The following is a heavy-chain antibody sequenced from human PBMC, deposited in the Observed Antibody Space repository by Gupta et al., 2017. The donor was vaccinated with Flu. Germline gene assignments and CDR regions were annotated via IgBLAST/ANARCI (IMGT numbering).Heavy chain of an antibody. V-gene: IGHV1-69*06. J-gene: IGHJ6*02. CDR3: ARDKVYCSGGSCYREGMDV. Sequence: AAGQGPEWMGGIIPIFGTTNYAQRFQGRVTITADKSTTTAYMELSSLRSEDTAVYYCARDKVYCSGGSCYREGMDVWGQGTTVTVSS. CDR2: IIPIFGTT. D-gene: IGHD2-15*01.